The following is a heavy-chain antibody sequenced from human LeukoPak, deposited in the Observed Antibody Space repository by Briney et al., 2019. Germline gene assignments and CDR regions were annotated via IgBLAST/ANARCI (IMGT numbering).Heavy chain of an antibody. Sequence: ASVKVSCTASGGTFSSYAISWVRQPPGQGLEWVGRIIPILGIANYAQKFQGRVTITADKSTSTAYMELSSLRSEDTAVYYCASPSSIVVVPAAIPYYYYGMDVWGQGTTVTVSS. D-gene: IGHD2-2*02. V-gene: IGHV1-69*04. CDR3: ASPSSIVVVPAAIPYYYYGMDV. CDR2: IIPILGIA. J-gene: IGHJ6*02. CDR1: GGTFSSYA.